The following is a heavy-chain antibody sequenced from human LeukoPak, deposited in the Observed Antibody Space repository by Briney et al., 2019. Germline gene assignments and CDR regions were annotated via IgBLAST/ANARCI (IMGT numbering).Heavy chain of an antibody. V-gene: IGHV1-3*04. D-gene: IGHD2-15*01. CDR3: SRCAYSGGWSCDH. Sequence: ASVKVSCTASGYTFTSHNIHWVRQAPGQRLEWMGWINTGNGITKYSQKFQGRVTVTRDTSASTVYVELSSLSTEDTAVYYCSRCAYSGGWSCDHWGQGTLVTVSS. J-gene: IGHJ5*02. CDR1: GYTFTSHN. CDR2: INTGNGIT.